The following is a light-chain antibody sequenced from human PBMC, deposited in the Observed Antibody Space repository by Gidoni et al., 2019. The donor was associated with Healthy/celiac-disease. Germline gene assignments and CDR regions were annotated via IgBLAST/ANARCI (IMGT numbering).Light chain of an antibody. Sequence: IVMTQSPLSLPVTPAEPASISCRSSQGLLHSNGYNYLDWYLQKPGQSPQLLIFLGSTRASGVPDRFSGSGSGTDFTLKISRVEAEDVGVYYCMQALQTPWTFGQGTRVEIK. J-gene: IGKJ1*01. V-gene: IGKV2-28*01. CDR3: MQALQTPWT. CDR1: QGLLHSNGYNY. CDR2: LGS.